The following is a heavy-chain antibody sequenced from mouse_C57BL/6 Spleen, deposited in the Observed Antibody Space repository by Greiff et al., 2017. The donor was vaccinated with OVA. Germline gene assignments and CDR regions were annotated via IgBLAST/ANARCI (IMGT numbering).Heavy chain of an antibody. J-gene: IGHJ2*01. Sequence: VQLQQSGAELVRPGASVKLSCKASGYTFTDYYINWVKQRPGQGLEWIARIYPGSGNTYYNEKFKGKATLTAEKSSSTAYMQLSSLTSEDSAVYFCARSLLLGEDYWGQGTTLTVSS. CDR1: GYTFTDYY. CDR2: IYPGSGNT. CDR3: ARSLLLGEDY. D-gene: IGHD6-1*01. V-gene: IGHV1-76*01.